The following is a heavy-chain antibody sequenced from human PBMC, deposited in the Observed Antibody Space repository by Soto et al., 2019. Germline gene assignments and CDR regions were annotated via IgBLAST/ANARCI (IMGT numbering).Heavy chain of an antibody. J-gene: IGHJ4*02. CDR3: ARGRYGDY. D-gene: IGHD1-1*01. V-gene: IGHV1-18*01. CDR2: ISAHNGNT. CDR1: GYDFTTYG. Sequence: QVHLVQSGAEVMKPGASVKVSCKGSGYDFTTYGITWVRQAPGQGLEWMAWISAHNGNTDYAQKLQGRVTVTRDTSTTTAYMELRSLRSDDTAMYHCARGRYGDYWGQGALVTVSS.